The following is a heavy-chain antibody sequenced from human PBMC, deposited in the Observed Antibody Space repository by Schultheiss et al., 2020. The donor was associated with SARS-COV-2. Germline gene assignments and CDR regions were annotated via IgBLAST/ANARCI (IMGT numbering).Heavy chain of an antibody. D-gene: IGHD2-2*01. J-gene: IGHJ3*02. V-gene: IGHV4-61*01. CDR2: IYYSGST. CDR1: GGSVSSGPYY. Sequence: SETLSLTCSVSGGSVSSGPYYWNWIRQPPGKGLEWIGYIYYSGSTNYNPSLKSRVTISVDTSKNQISLKLNSVTAADTAVYYCARGGLVVPDNAFDIWGRGTMVTV. CDR3: ARGGLVVPDNAFDI.